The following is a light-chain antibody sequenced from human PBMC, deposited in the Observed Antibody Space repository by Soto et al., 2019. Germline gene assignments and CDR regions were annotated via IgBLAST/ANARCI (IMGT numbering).Light chain of an antibody. CDR1: QSVSSNY. CDR2: GAS. Sequence: EIVLTQSPGTLSLSPGERATLSCRASQSVSSNYLAWYQQKPGQAPRVLIYGASSRVTGIPDRFSGSGSGTDFTLTISRLEPEDFAVYYCQHYVSSPWTFGQGTKVEMK. V-gene: IGKV3-20*01. J-gene: IGKJ1*01. CDR3: QHYVSSPWT.